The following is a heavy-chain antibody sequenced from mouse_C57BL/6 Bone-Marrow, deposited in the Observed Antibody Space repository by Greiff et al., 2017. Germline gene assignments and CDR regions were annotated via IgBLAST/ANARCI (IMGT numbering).Heavy chain of an antibody. V-gene: IGHV1-81*01. Sequence: QVQLKQSGAELARPGASVKLSCKASGYTFTSYGISWVKQRTGQGLEWIGEIYPRSGNTYYNEKFKGKATLTADKSSSTAYMELRSLTSEDSAVYFCARSGDGGAYWGQGTLVTVSA. CDR2: IYPRSGNT. D-gene: IGHD1-1*02. CDR1: GYTFTSYG. J-gene: IGHJ3*01. CDR3: ARSGDGGAY.